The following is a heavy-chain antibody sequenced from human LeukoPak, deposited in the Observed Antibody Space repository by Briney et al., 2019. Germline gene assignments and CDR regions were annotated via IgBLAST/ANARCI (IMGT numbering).Heavy chain of an antibody. CDR1: GFTFSSYA. D-gene: IGHD2-2*02. CDR2: ISGSGGST. J-gene: IGHJ4*02. CDR3: AKDPPRGVVPAAIPIRDLDY. Sequence: GGSLRLSCAASGFTFSSYAMSWVRQAPGKGLEWVSAISGSGGSTYYADSVKGRFTISRDNSKNTLYLQMNSLRAEDTAVYYCAKDPPRGVVPAAIPIRDLDYWGQGTLVTVSS. V-gene: IGHV3-23*01.